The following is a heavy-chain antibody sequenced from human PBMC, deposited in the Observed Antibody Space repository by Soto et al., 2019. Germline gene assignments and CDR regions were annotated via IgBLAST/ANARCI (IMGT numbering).Heavy chain of an antibody. J-gene: IGHJ6*02. Sequence: SETLSLTCTVSGGSISSYYWSWIRQPPGKGLEWIGYIYHSGSTYYNPSLKSRVTISVDRSKNQFSLKLSSVTAADTAVYYCARAHYGDYGYGMDVWGQGTTVTVSS. CDR1: GGSISSYY. D-gene: IGHD4-17*01. V-gene: IGHV4-59*12. CDR2: IYHSGST. CDR3: ARAHYGDYGYGMDV.